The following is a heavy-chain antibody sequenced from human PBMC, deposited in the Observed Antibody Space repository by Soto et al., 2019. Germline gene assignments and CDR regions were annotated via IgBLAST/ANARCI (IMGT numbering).Heavy chain of an antibody. J-gene: IGHJ2*01. CDR3: ARTLFDSSGFFDL. CDR1: GGSIRSSSYY. Sequence: QLQLQESGPGLVKPSATLSLTCTVSGGSIRSSSYYWGWIRQPPGKGLEWIGNIYYSGSTYYNPSLKSRVTISVDTSKNQFSLKLSSVTAADTAVYYCARTLFDSSGFFDLWGRGTLVTVSS. CDR2: IYYSGST. V-gene: IGHV4-39*01. D-gene: IGHD3-22*01.